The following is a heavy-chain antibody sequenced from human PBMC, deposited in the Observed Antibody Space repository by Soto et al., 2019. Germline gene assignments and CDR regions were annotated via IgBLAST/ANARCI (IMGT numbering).Heavy chain of an antibody. V-gene: IGHV3-48*03. CDR1: GFTFSSYE. J-gene: IGHJ4*02. CDR3: VCSVQFLEWLSPEGFDY. D-gene: IGHD3-3*01. Sequence: PGGPLTLSCAASGFTFSSYEMNWVRQAPGKGLELVSYISSSGSTIYYSDSVKGRFTISRDNAKNSLYLQMNSLRAEYTAVYYCVCSVQFLEWLSPEGFDYWGQGTLVTVSS. CDR2: ISSSGSTI.